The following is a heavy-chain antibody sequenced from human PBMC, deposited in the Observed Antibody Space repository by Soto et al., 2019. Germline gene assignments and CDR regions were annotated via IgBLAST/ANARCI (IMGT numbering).Heavy chain of an antibody. Sequence: ASVKVSCKASGFSFSDYFMHWVGQAPGQGREWMGIINPSGDSRNYAQKFQGRVTITRGTSTSTVYMDLSSLRYEDTAVYYCGRDNSQNSGTTADSSWFKPWGQGTPVTVSS. CDR1: GFSFSDYF. J-gene: IGHJ5*02. CDR3: GRDNSQNSGTTADSSWFKP. D-gene: IGHD3-22*01. V-gene: IGHV1-46*01. CDR2: INPSGDSR.